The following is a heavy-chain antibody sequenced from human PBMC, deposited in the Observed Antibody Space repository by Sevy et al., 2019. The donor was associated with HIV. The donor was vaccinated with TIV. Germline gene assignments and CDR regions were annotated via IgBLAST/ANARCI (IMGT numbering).Heavy chain of an antibody. CDR3: ARHDYGDSRYFDY. J-gene: IGHJ4*02. Sequence: GGSLRLSCAASGSTFSDYYMSWIRQAPGKGLEWVSYISSSGSTIYYADSVKGRFTISRDNAKNSLYLQMNSLRAEDTAVYYCARHDYGDSRYFDYWGQGTLVTVSS. D-gene: IGHD4-17*01. CDR2: ISSSGSTI. V-gene: IGHV3-11*01. CDR1: GSTFSDYY.